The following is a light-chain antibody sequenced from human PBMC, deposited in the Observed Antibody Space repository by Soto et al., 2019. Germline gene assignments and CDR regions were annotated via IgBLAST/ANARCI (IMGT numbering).Light chain of an antibody. V-gene: IGKV1-12*01. Sequence: DIQMTQSPSSVSAPVGDRVTITCRASQGVGSWLAWYQQKPGKAPKLLIFAASSLQSGVPSRFSGSGSGTDFTLTVSSLQPEDVARYYCQQANSFPWTFGHGTEVEIK. CDR1: QGVGSW. CDR2: AAS. J-gene: IGKJ1*01. CDR3: QQANSFPWT.